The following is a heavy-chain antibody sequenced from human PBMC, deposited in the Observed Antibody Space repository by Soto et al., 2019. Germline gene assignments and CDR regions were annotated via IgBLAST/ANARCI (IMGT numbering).Heavy chain of an antibody. CDR1: GYAFTSYD. V-gene: IGHV1-8*01. Sequence: QVQLVQSGAEVEKPGASVRVSCKASGYAFTSYDVNWVRQATGQGLEWMGWMNPDSGNTGYAQRFQGRVTMTRDRSTSTAYMELRTLGSEDTAVYYCARGQSIWGNYYYGLDVWGQGTTVIVSS. J-gene: IGHJ6*02. CDR3: ARGQSIWGNYYYGLDV. D-gene: IGHD7-27*01. CDR2: MNPDSGNT.